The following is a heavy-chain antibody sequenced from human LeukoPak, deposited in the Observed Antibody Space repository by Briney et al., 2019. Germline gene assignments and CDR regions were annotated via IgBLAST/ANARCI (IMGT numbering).Heavy chain of an antibody. D-gene: IGHD6-19*01. CDR2: INHSGST. Sequence: PSETLSLTCAVYGGSFSGYYWSWIRQPPGKGLEWIGEINHSGSTNYNPSLKSRVTISLDTSKNQFSLKLSSVTAADTAVYYCARDQGSGWSWGQGTLVTVSS. CDR1: GGSFSGYY. V-gene: IGHV4-34*01. J-gene: IGHJ5*02. CDR3: ARDQGSGWS.